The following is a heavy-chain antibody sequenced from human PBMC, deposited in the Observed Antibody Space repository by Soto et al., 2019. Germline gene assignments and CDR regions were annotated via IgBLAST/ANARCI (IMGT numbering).Heavy chain of an antibody. CDR3: ARPAEIAVAGPMGY. CDR1: GGSISSYY. CDR2: IYYSGST. V-gene: IGHV4-59*08. D-gene: IGHD6-19*01. Sequence: SETLSLTCTVSGGSISSYYWSWIRQPPGKGLEWIGYIYYSGSTNYNPSLKSRVTISVDTSKNQFSLKLSSVTAADTAVYYCARPAEIAVAGPMGYWGQGTLVTVSS. J-gene: IGHJ4*02.